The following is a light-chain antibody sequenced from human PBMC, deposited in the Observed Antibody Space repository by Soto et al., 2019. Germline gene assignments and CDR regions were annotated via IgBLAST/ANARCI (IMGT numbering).Light chain of an antibody. J-gene: IGKJ5*01. CDR2: GAS. CDR1: QSVSSNY. CDR3: QQYGSSAPNT. V-gene: IGKV3-20*01. Sequence: EIVLTQSPDTLSLSPGEGATLSCRASQSVSSNYLAWYQQKPGQAPRLRIYGASSRATGIPDRFSGSGSGIDFTLTISRLEPEDFAMYYCQQYGSSAPNTFGQGTRLEIE.